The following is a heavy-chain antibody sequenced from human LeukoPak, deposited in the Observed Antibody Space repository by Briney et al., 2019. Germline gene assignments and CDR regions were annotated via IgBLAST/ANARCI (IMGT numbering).Heavy chain of an antibody. D-gene: IGHD3-10*02. CDR1: GFSFSSYN. CDR3: AELGITMIGGV. J-gene: IGHJ6*04. V-gene: IGHV3-21*01. CDR2: ITTSSTYT. Sequence: PWGSLRLSCEASGFSFSSYNMDWVRQTPGKGLEWISSITTSSTYTFYADSVKGRFTISRDNAKNSLYLQMNSLRAEDTAVYYCAELGITMIGGVWGKGTTVTISS.